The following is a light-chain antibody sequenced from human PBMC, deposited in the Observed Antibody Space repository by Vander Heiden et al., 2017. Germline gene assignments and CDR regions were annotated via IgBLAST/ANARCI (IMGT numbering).Light chain of an antibody. J-gene: IGKJ1*01. Sequence: DIQMTQSPSSLSASVGDRVTITCRASQSISSYLNWYQQKPGKAPKLLIYAASSLQSGVPSRFSGSGSGTDFTLTISRLQPEDFATYYCQQSYSTPQTFGQETKLEIK. CDR2: AAS. CDR1: QSISSY. V-gene: IGKV1-39*01. CDR3: QQSYSTPQT.